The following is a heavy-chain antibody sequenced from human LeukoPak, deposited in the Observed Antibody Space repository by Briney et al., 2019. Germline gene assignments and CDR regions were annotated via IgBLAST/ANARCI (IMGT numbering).Heavy chain of an antibody. J-gene: IGHJ4*02. CDR3: AKAGHSSSWAWADY. V-gene: IGHV3-23*01. CDR1: GFTFSSYA. CDR2: ISGSDDST. D-gene: IGHD6-13*01. Sequence: PGGSLRPSCAASGFTFSSYAMSWVRQAPGKGLEWVSVISGSDDSTYYADSVKGRFTISRDNSKNTLFLQMNSLRAEDTALYYCAKAGHSSSWAWADYWGQGTLVTVSS.